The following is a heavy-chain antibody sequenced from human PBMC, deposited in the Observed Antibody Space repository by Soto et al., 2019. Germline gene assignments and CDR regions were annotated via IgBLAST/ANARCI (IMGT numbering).Heavy chain of an antibody. CDR3: TRENIENSDGLYDAFDI. V-gene: IGHV1-2*02. CDR1: GYTFTDYY. CDR2: MNPKSGGA. J-gene: IGHJ3*02. Sequence: ASVKVSCKTSGYTFTDYYTHWVRQAPGQGLEWMGWMNPKSGGAYSAQKFQGRVTLTRDTSIGTAYIEVNSLTSDDTAVYFCTRENIENSDGLYDAFDIWGQGTTVTVSS. D-gene: IGHD5-18*01.